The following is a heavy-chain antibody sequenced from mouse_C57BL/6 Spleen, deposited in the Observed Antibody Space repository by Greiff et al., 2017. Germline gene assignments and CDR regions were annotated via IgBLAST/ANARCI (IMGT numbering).Heavy chain of an antibody. CDR2: ISYDGSN. Sequence: DVKLQESGPGLVKPSQSLSLTCSVTGYSITSGYYWNWIRQFPGNKLEWMGYISYDGSNNYNPSLRNRISITRDPSKNQFFLKLNSVTTEDTATYYCAREGYDDGFAYWGQGTLVTVSA. CDR3: AREGYDDGFAY. J-gene: IGHJ3*01. V-gene: IGHV3-6*01. D-gene: IGHD2-2*01. CDR1: GYSITSGYY.